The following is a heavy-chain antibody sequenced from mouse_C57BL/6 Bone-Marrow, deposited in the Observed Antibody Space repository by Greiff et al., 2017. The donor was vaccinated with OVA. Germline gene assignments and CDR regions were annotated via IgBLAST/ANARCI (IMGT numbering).Heavy chain of an antibody. J-gene: IGHJ4*01. CDR1: GYTFTSYG. D-gene: IGHD1-1*01. CDR3: ARSYYGSSLYAMAY. CDR2: IYPRSGNT. Sequence: QVQLQQSGAELARPGASVKLSCKASGYTFTSYGISWVKQRTGQGLEWIGEIYPRSGNTYYNEKFKGKATLTADKSSRTAYRELRSRTSEDSAVYFCARSYYGSSLYAMAYWGQGTSVTVSS. V-gene: IGHV1-81*01.